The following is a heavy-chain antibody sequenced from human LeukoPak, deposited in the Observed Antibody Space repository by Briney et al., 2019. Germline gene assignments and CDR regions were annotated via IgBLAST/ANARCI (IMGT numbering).Heavy chain of an antibody. Sequence: ASVKVSCKASGYTFTGYYMHWVRQAPGQGLEWMGWINPNSGGTNYAQKFQGRVTMTRDTSISTAYMELSRLRSDDTAVYYCARPRIAAAGTSDYWGQGTLVTVSS. CDR2: INPNSGGT. CDR1: GYTFTGYY. J-gene: IGHJ4*02. V-gene: IGHV1-2*02. D-gene: IGHD6-13*01. CDR3: ARPRIAAAGTSDY.